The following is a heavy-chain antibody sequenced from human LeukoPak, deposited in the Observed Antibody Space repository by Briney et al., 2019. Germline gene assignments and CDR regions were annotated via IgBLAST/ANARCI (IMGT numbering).Heavy chain of an antibody. D-gene: IGHD3-10*01. Sequence: PSETLSLTCAVYGGSFSGYYWSWIRPPPGKGLEWIGEINHSGSTNYNPSLKSRVTISVDTSKNQFSLKLSSVTAADTAVYYCARGSPYGRNWFDPWGQGTLVTVSS. CDR3: ARGSPYGRNWFDP. J-gene: IGHJ5*02. V-gene: IGHV4-34*01. CDR2: INHSGST. CDR1: GGSFSGYY.